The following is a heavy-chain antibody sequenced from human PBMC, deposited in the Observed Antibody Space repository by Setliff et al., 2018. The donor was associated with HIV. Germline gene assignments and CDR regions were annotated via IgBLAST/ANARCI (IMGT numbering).Heavy chain of an antibody. Sequence: ASVKVSCKASGYTFTSYGISWVRQAPGQGLEWMGWISPDIGDTNYAQMFHGRVTMTRDTSISTAYMELSSLKSDDTAVYYCARGADHFDTSGYYSFFDPWGQGTLVTVSS. CDR3: ARGADHFDTSGYYSFFDP. V-gene: IGHV1-18*01. CDR1: GYTFTSYG. J-gene: IGHJ5*02. CDR2: ISPDIGDT. D-gene: IGHD3-22*01.